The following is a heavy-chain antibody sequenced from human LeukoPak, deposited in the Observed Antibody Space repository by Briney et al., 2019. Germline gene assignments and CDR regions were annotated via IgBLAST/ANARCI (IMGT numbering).Heavy chain of an antibody. Sequence: GGSLRLSCAASGFTVSSNYMSWVRQAPGKGLEWVSFIYSGGETKYADSVKGRFTISRDNTKNTLYLQMNSLRAEDTAVYYCAKDRREIVASAPDFWGQGTLVTVSS. V-gene: IGHV3-53*01. CDR1: GFTVSSNY. CDR3: AKDRREIVASAPDF. J-gene: IGHJ4*02. D-gene: IGHD3-22*01. CDR2: IYSGGET.